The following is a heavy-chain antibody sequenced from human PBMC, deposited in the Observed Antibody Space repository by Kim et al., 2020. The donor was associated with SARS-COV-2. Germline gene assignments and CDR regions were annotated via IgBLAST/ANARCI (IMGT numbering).Heavy chain of an antibody. J-gene: IGHJ6*02. CDR3: ARVGQEDYGDYLDYYYYYGMDV. Sequence: ASVKVSCKASGYTFTSYGISWVRQAPGQGLEWMGWISAYNGNTNYAQKLQGRVTMTTDTSTSTAYMELRSLRSDDTAVYYCARVGQEDYGDYLDYYYYYGMDVWGQGTTVTVSS. CDR1: GYTFTSYG. V-gene: IGHV1-18*01. D-gene: IGHD4-17*01. CDR2: ISAYNGNT.